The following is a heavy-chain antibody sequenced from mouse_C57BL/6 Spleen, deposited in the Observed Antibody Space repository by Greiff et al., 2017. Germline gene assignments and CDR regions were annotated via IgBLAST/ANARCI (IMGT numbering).Heavy chain of an antibody. CDR3: AKGGTNWAFDY. CDR1: GYTFTDYN. D-gene: IGHD4-1*01. CDR2: INPNNGGT. V-gene: IGHV1-18*01. J-gene: IGHJ2*01. Sequence: EVQLQQSGPELVKPGASVKIPCKASGYTFTDYNMDWVKQSHGKSLEWIGDINPNNGGTIYNQKFKGKATLTVDKSSSTAYMGLRSLTSEDTAVYYCAKGGTNWAFDYWGQGTTLTVSS.